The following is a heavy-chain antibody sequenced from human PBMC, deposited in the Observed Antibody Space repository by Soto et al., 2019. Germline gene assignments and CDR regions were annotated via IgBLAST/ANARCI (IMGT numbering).Heavy chain of an antibody. CDR2: MNPNSGNT. CDR3: AGRRRYAFDI. J-gene: IGHJ3*02. V-gene: IGHV1-8*01. CDR1: GYTFTSYD. Sequence: QVQLVQSGAEVKKPGASVKVSCKASGYTFTSYDISWVRQATGQGLEWVGWMNPNSGNTGYAQKSKGRFTLTRNTSIGTADMVLSSLTSGDTAVYDCAGRRRYAFDIWGQGTMVTVSP.